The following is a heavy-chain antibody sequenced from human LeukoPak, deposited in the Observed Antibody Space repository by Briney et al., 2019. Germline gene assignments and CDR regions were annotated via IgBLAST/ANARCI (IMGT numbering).Heavy chain of an antibody. J-gene: IGHJ4*02. CDR3: ARQDYYDSSFDY. Sequence: ASVTVSCKASGYTFTSYAMHWVRQAPGQRLEWMGWINAGNGNTKYSQKFQGRVTSTRDTSASTAYMELSSLRSEDTAVYYCARQDYYDSSFDYWGQGTLVTVSS. V-gene: IGHV1-3*01. D-gene: IGHD3-22*01. CDR1: GYTFTSYA. CDR2: INAGNGNT.